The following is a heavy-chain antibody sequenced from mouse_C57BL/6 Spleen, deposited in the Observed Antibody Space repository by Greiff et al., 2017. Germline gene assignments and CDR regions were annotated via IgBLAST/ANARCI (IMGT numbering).Heavy chain of an antibody. V-gene: IGHV1-55*01. Sequence: QVQLQQSGAELVKPGASVKMSCKASGYTFTSYWITWVKQRPGQGLEWIGDIYPGSGSTNYNEKFKSKATLTVDTSSSTAYMQLSSLTSEDSAVYYCARSNYGSSFYYAMDYWGQGTSVTVSS. CDR2: IYPGSGST. CDR3: ARSNYGSSFYYAMDY. J-gene: IGHJ4*01. CDR1: GYTFTSYW. D-gene: IGHD1-1*01.